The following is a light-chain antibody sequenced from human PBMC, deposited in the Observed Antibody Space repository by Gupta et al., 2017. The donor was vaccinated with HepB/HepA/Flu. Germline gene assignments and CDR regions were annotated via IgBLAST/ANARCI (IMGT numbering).Light chain of an antibody. CDR2: KAS. CDR3: QQYNDYSTT. CDR1: QSISTW. V-gene: IGKV1-5*03. Sequence: DIHMTQSPSTLSASVGDRVTITCRASQSISTWLAWYQQKPGKVPKLLIYKASSLETGVPSRFSGSGSGTEFTLTISSLQPDDFATYYCQQYNDYSTTFGQGSKLEIK. J-gene: IGKJ2*01.